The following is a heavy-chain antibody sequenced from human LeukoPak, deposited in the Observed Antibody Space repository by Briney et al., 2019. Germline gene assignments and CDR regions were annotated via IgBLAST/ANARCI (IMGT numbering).Heavy chain of an antibody. CDR3: ARGRKRWSSGSRDYYFDY. CDR1: GYTFTSYD. J-gene: IGHJ4*02. CDR2: MNPNSGNT. D-gene: IGHD3-10*01. Sequence: GASVKVSCKASGYTFTSYDINWVRQATGQGLEWMGWMNPNSGNTGYAQKFQGRVTMTRNTSISTAYMELSSLRSEDTAVYYCARGRKRWSSGSRDYYFDYWGQGTLVTVSS. V-gene: IGHV1-8*01.